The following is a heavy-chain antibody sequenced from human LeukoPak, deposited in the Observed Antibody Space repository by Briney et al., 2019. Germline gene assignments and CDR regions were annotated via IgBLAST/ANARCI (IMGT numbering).Heavy chain of an antibody. D-gene: IGHD5-18*01. CDR3: ALRNTAMVGSFDY. Sequence: GGSLRLSCSASGFTFSSYAMHWVRQAPGKGLEYVSAISSNGGSTYYADSVKGRFTISRDNSKNTLYLQMSSLRAEDTAVYYCALRNTAMVGSFDYWGQGTLVTVSS. CDR1: GFTFSSYA. CDR2: ISSNGGST. V-gene: IGHV3-64D*06. J-gene: IGHJ4*02.